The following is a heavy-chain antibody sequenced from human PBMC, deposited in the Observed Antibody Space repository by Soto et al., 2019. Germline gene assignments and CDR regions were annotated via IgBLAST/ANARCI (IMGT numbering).Heavy chain of an antibody. Sequence: SGPTLVNPTQTLTLTCTFSGFSLSTGGMCANWIRQPPGKALEWLARIDWEDDKYYTTSLKTRLTISKDTSKNQVVLRMTNMDPVDTATYYCARAYYYGSGRGLDIWGQGTMVTVS. CDR2: IDWEDDK. V-gene: IGHV2-70*11. CDR1: GFSLSTGGMC. J-gene: IGHJ3*02. CDR3: ARAYYYGSGRGLDI. D-gene: IGHD3-10*01.